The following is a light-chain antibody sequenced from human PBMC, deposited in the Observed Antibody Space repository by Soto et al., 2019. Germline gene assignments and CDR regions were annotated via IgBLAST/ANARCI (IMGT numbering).Light chain of an antibody. V-gene: IGKV1-9*01. CDR1: QGISSS. CDR2: AAS. Sequence: IQLTQSPSSLSASVGDRVTITCRAGQGISSSLAWYQQKPGKAPNLLISAASTLQTGVPSRFSGSGSGTYCALTISSLQPEDFATYYCQQIDSYPRTFGQGTKVEIK. CDR3: QQIDSYPRT. J-gene: IGKJ1*01.